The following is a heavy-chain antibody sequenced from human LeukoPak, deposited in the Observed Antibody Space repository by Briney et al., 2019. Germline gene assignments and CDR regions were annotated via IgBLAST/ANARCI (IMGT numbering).Heavy chain of an antibody. Sequence: PSETLSLTCTVSGGSISSGSYYWSWIRQPAGKGLEWIGRIYTSGSTNYNPSLKSRFTISVDTSKNQFSLKLSSVTAADTAVYYCARTSPLYCSSTSCYTGLDWFDPWGQGTLVTVSS. D-gene: IGHD2-2*02. V-gene: IGHV4-61*02. CDR2: IYTSGST. J-gene: IGHJ5*02. CDR3: ARTSPLYCSSTSCYTGLDWFDP. CDR1: GGSISSGSYY.